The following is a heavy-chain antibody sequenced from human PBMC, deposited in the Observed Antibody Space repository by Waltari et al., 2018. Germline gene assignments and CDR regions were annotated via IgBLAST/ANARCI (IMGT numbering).Heavy chain of an antibody. CDR1: GGSISSGDYY. D-gene: IGHD5-12*01. CDR2: IYYSGST. J-gene: IGHJ6*02. V-gene: IGHV4-30-4*08. CDR3: ARDGGASGYDYYYYGMDV. Sequence: QVQLQESGPGLVKPSQTLSLTCTVSGGSISSGDYYWSWIRQPPGKGLEWIGYIYYSGSTYYNPSLKSRVTISVDTSKNQFSLKLSSVTAADTAVYYCARDGGASGYDYYYYGMDVWGQGTTVTVSS.